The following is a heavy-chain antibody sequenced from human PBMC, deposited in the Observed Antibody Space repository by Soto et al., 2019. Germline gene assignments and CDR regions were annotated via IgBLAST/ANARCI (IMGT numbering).Heavy chain of an antibody. D-gene: IGHD6-19*01. CDR1: GFTFSSYA. CDR2: ISYDGRNK. Sequence: QVQLVESGGGGVQPGRSLRLSCAASGFTFSSYAMHWVRQATGKGLEWVAVISYDGRNKYYADSVKGRFTISRDNSKNTPYLQMSSLRAEDTAVYYCVKDGSSGWPYYYGMDVWGQGTTVTVSS. CDR3: VKDGSSGWPYYYGMDV. V-gene: IGHV3-30*18. J-gene: IGHJ6*02.